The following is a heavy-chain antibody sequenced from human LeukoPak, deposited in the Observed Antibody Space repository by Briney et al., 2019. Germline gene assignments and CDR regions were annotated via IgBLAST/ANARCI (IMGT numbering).Heavy chain of an antibody. CDR3: ARDRAINPYYYYYMDV. Sequence: GASVKVSCKASGYTFTGYYMHWVRQAPGQGLEWMGWINPNSGGTNYAQKLQGRVTMTRDMSTSTVYMELSSLRSEDTAVYYCARDRAINPYYYYYMDVWGKGTTVTISS. CDR2: INPNSGGT. V-gene: IGHV1-2*02. D-gene: IGHD2-2*01. CDR1: GYTFTGYY. J-gene: IGHJ6*03.